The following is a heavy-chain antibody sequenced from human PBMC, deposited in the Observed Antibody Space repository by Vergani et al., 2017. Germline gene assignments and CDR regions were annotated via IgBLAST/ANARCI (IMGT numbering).Heavy chain of an antibody. CDR1: GFSFSGYW. CDR2: IKSDGSIT. CDR3: ARANGFWSGYSKRCFDY. V-gene: IGHV3-74*01. D-gene: IGHD3-3*01. J-gene: IGHJ4*02. Sequence: EVQLVESGGGLIHPGGSLRLSCEGSGFSFSGYWMHWVRQSPEKGLGWVSRIKSDGSITNYADSVKGRFTISRDNAKKTLYLEMNSLRGDDTAVYYCARANGFWSGYSKRCFDYWGQGTLVTVSS.